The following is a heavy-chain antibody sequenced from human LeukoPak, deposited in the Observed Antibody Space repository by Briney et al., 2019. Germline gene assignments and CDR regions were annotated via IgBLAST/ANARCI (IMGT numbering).Heavy chain of an antibody. CDR2: ISAYNGNT. CDR1: GYTFTSYG. D-gene: IGHD1-26*01. J-gene: IGHJ3*02. CDR3: ALQGSPDDAFDI. Sequence: ASVKVSCKASGYTFTSYGISWVRQAPGQGLEWMGWISAYNGNTNYAQKLQGRVTMTTDTSTSTAYMELRGLRSDDTAVYYCALQGSPDDAFDIWGQGTMVTVSS. V-gene: IGHV1-18*01.